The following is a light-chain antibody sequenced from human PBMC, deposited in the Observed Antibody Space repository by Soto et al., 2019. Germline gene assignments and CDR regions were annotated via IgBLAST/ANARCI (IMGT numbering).Light chain of an antibody. Sequence: QSVLTQPPSVSAAPGQTVTISCSGSSSNIGNNYVSWYQQLPGTAPKLLIYDNNKRPSGIPDRFSGSKSGTSATLGITGLQTGDEADYYCGTWDSSLSALYVFGTGTKLTVL. CDR3: GTWDSSLSALYV. J-gene: IGLJ1*01. CDR1: SSNIGNNY. CDR2: DNN. V-gene: IGLV1-51*01.